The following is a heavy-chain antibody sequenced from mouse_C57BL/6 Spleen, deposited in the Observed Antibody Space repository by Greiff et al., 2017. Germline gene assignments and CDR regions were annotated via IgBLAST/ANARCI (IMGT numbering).Heavy chain of an antibody. J-gene: IGHJ2*01. Sequence: VQLQQPGAELVMPGASVKLSCKASGYTFTSYWMHWVKQRPGQGLEWIGEIDPSDSYTNYNQKFKGKSTLTVDKSSSTAYMQLSSLTSEDSAVYYCARRYGSNFDYWGQAPLSQSPQ. D-gene: IGHD1-1*01. CDR1: GYTFTSYW. CDR3: ARRYGSNFDY. V-gene: IGHV1-69*01. CDR2: IDPSDSYT.